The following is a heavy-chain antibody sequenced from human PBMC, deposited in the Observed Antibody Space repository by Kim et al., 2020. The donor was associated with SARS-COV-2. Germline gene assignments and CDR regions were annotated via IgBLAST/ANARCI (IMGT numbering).Heavy chain of an antibody. Sequence: SETLSLTCTVSGGSISSYYWSWIRQPPGKGLEWIGYIYYSGSTNYNPSLKSRVTISVDTSKNQFSLKLSSVTAADTAVYYCARDTKANYYDSSGYYYVEGWFDPWGQGTLVTVSS. D-gene: IGHD3-22*01. CDR3: ARDTKANYYDSSGYYYVEGWFDP. CDR1: GGSISSYY. V-gene: IGHV4-59*01. CDR2: IYYSGST. J-gene: IGHJ5*02.